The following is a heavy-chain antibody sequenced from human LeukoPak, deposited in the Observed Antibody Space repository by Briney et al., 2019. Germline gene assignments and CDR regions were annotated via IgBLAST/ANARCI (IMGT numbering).Heavy chain of an antibody. J-gene: IGHJ4*02. CDR1: GGSFSGYY. D-gene: IGHD6-13*01. Sequence: SGNLSLTCAVYGGSFSGYYWSWIRQPPGKGLEWIGEINHSGSTNYNPSLKSRVTISVDTSKNQFSLKLSSVIAADTAVYYCARVGFSSSWVRYFDYWGQGTLVTVSS. CDR2: INHSGST. V-gene: IGHV4-34*01. CDR3: ARVGFSSSWVRYFDY.